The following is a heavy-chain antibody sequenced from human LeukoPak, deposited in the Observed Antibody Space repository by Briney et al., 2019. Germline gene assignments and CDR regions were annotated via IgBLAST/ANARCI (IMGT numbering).Heavy chain of an antibody. CDR3: ARGPRYSSSSVFDY. J-gene: IGHJ4*02. Sequence: PGGSLRLSCAASGFTFSSYGIHWVRQAPGKGLEWVSSISSSSSYIYYADSVKGRFTISRDNAKNSLYLQMNSLRAEDTAVYYCARGPRYSSSSVFDYWGQGTLVTVSS. D-gene: IGHD6-6*01. CDR1: GFTFSSYG. CDR2: ISSSSSYI. V-gene: IGHV3-21*01.